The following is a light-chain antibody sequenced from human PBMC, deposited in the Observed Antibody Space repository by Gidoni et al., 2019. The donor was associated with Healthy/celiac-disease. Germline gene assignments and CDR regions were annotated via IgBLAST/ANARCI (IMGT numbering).Light chain of an antibody. V-gene: IGKV2-28*01. J-gene: IGKJ4*01. CDR1: QSLLHSNGYNS. CDR2: LGS. Sequence: DIVMTHSQLSLRVTPGEPASISFRSSQSLLHSNGYNSLDWYLQKPGQSPQLLIYLGSNRASGVPDMFSGSGSGTDFTLKISRVEAEDVGVYYCMQALQTPLTFGGGTKVEIK. CDR3: MQALQTPLT.